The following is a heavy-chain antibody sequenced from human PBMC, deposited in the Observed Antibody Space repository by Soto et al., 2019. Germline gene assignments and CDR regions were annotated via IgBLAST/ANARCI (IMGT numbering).Heavy chain of an antibody. D-gene: IGHD6-19*01. Sequence: EVQLVESGGGLVQPGGSLRLSCAASGFTFSSYSMNWVRQAPGKGLEWVSYISSSSSTIYYADSVKGRFTISRDNAKNSLYLQMNSLRAEDTAVYYCARGRRWLRRAVAGSYYGMDVWGQGTTVTVSS. CDR3: ARGRRWLRRAVAGSYYGMDV. V-gene: IGHV3-48*01. J-gene: IGHJ6*02. CDR2: ISSSSSTI. CDR1: GFTFSSYS.